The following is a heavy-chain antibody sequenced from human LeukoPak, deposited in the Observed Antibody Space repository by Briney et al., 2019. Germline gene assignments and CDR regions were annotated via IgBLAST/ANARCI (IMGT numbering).Heavy chain of an antibody. CDR1: GFTFDSYA. Sequence: GGSLRLSCAASGFTFDSYAVSWVRQAPGEGLEWVSGINWSGGTTTYADSVKGRFTISRDNAKNSLYLQVNSLRVEDTALYYCARHGDYDYYFDYWGQGTLVTASS. V-gene: IGHV3-20*04. CDR2: INWSGGTT. CDR3: ARHGDYDYYFDY. J-gene: IGHJ4*02. D-gene: IGHD5-12*01.